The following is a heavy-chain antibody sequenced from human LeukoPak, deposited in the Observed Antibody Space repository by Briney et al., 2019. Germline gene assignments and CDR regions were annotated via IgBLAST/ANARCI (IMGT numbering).Heavy chain of an antibody. Sequence: SETLSLTCAVYGGSFSGYYWSWIRQAPGKGLEWIGEINHSGSTNYNPSLKSRVTISVDTSKNQFSLKLSSVTAADTAVYYCARARLRGVVIINAFDIWGQGTMVTVSS. V-gene: IGHV4-34*01. D-gene: IGHD3-3*01. CDR3: ARARLRGVVIINAFDI. J-gene: IGHJ3*02. CDR1: GGSFSGYY. CDR2: INHSGST.